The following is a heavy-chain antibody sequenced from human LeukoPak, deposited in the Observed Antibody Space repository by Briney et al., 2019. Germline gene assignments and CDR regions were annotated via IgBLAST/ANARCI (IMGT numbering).Heavy chain of an antibody. V-gene: IGHV1-46*01. J-gene: IGHJ4*02. CDR3: ARAEVLPYDYVWGSYPTPLGY. D-gene: IGHD3-16*01. CDR1: GYTFTSYY. CDR2: INPSGGST. Sequence: GASVKVSCKASGYTFTSYYMHWVRQAPGQGLEWMGIINPSGGSTSYAQKFQGRVTMTRDTSTSTVYMELSSLRSEDTAVYYCARAEVLPYDYVWGSYPTPLGYWGQGTLVTVSS.